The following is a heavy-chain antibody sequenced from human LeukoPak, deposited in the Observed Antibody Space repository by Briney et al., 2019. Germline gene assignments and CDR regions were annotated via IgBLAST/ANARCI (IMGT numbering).Heavy chain of an antibody. CDR1: GFTFSSHA. V-gene: IGHV3-23*01. CDR3: AKGSRPNDY. Sequence: PGGSLRLSCAVSGFTFSSHAVSWVRQAPGKGLEWISAISISGGSTYYADSVKGRFSISRDNSKNTLYLQMNSLRAEDTAVYYCAKGSRPNDYWGQGTLVTVSS. CDR2: ISISGGST. J-gene: IGHJ4*02.